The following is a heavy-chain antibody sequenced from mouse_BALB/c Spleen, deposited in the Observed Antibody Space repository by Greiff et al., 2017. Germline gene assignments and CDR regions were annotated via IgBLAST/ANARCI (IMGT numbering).Heavy chain of an antibody. Sequence: DVMLVESGGGLVQPGGSLKLSCAASGFTFSSYTMSWVRQTPEKRLEWVAYISNGGGSTYYPDTVKGRFTISRDNAKNTLYLQMSSLKSEDTAMYYCARHEGVRDFDYWGQGTTLTVSS. CDR1: GFTFSSYT. J-gene: IGHJ2*01. CDR2: ISNGGGST. V-gene: IGHV5-12-2*01. CDR3: ARHEGVRDFDY. D-gene: IGHD2-14*01.